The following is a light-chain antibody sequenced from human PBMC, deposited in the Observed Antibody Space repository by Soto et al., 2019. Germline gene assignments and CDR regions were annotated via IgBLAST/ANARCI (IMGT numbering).Light chain of an antibody. CDR2: AAS. J-gene: IGKJ4*01. CDR3: QQLHSYLLT. CDR1: QAISGS. Sequence: DIPLTQSPSFLSASVGDRVTITCRASQAISGSLAWYQQKAGKAPKLLIYAASTLQSGVPSRFSGSGSGTDFTLTISSLLPEDFATYYCQQLHSYLLTFGGGTKVEIK. V-gene: IGKV1-9*01.